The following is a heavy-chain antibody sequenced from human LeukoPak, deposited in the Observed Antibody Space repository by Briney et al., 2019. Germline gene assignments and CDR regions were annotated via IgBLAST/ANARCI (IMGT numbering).Heavy chain of an antibody. D-gene: IGHD4/OR15-4a*01. CDR2: ISVYTTNT. Sequence: ASVKVSCKASGYTFTGHGISWVRQPPGQGLEWMGWISVYTTNTAYTERLQDRITMTTDPSTSTAYLELRSLRFDDTAVYYCARRHVDHGADHWGQGTLVTVSS. V-gene: IGHV1-18*01. CDR3: ARRHVDHGADH. CDR1: GYTFTGHG. J-gene: IGHJ5*02.